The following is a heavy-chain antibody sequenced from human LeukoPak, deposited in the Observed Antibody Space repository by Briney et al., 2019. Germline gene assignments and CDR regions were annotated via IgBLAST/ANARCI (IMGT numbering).Heavy chain of an antibody. D-gene: IGHD3-10*01. CDR1: GGSISSYC. CDR2: IYYSGST. J-gene: IGHJ4*02. CDR3: ARSSVLWFGELGRDYYFDY. Sequence: SETLSLTCTVSGGSISSYCWSWIRQPPGKGLEWIGYIYYSGSTNYNPSLKSRVTISVDTSKNQFSLRLSSVTAADTAVYYCARSSVLWFGELGRDYYFDYWGQGTLVTVSS. V-gene: IGHV4-59*01.